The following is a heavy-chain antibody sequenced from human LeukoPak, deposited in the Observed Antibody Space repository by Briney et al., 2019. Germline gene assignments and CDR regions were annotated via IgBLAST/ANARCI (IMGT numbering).Heavy chain of an antibody. V-gene: IGHV4-59*12. Sequence: SETLSPTCTVSGGSISSYYWNWIRQPPGKGLEWIGYIYYSGTTNYNPSLKSRVSMSVDTSKNQFSLKLSSVTAADTAVYYCARVGLKYYYGSGSYWFDYWGQGTLVTVSS. D-gene: IGHD3-10*01. J-gene: IGHJ4*02. CDR3: ARVGLKYYYGSGSYWFDY. CDR1: GGSISSYY. CDR2: IYYSGTT.